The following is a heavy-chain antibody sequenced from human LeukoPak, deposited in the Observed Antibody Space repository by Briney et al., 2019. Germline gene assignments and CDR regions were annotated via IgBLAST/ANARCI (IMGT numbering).Heavy chain of an antibody. CDR2: INSDGSST. Sequence: GGSLRLSCAASGFTFSSYWTHWVRQAPGKGLVWVSRINSDGSSTSYADSVKGRFTISRGNAKNTLYLQMNSLRAEDTAVYYCARRGYYYDSSGYSDAFDIWGQGTMVTVSS. CDR3: ARRGYYYDSSGYSDAFDI. CDR1: GFTFSSYW. J-gene: IGHJ3*02. D-gene: IGHD3-22*01. V-gene: IGHV3-74*01.